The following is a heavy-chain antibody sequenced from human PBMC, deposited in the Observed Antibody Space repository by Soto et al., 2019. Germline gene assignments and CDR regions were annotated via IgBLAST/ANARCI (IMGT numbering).Heavy chain of an antibody. D-gene: IGHD1-26*01. CDR1: GFTFSDAW. CDR2: IKSRTDGGTT. J-gene: IGHJ4*02. V-gene: IGHV3-15*07. Sequence: EVQLVESGGGLVKPGGSLRLSCAASGFTFSDAWMMWVRQAPGKGLEWVGRIKSRTDGGTTDYAPAVEGRFTISRDDSRDTLYLQMNSLKTEDSALYYCRRGPLSGDYNDYWGQGTLVTVSS. CDR3: RRGPLSGDYNDY.